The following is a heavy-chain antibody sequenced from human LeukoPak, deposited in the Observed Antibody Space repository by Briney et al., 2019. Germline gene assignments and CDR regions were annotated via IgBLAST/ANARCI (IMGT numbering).Heavy chain of an antibody. CDR3: AKPKYDSSGYYLRDDAFDI. Sequence: PGGSLRLSCAASGFTFNTYWMSWVRQAPGKGLEWVANIKQDGSEKYYVDSVKGRFTISRDNAKNSLYLQMNSLRAEDTAVYYCAKPKYDSSGYYLRDDAFDIWGQGTMVTVSS. CDR1: GFTFNTYW. CDR2: IKQDGSEK. J-gene: IGHJ3*02. V-gene: IGHV3-7*03. D-gene: IGHD3-22*01.